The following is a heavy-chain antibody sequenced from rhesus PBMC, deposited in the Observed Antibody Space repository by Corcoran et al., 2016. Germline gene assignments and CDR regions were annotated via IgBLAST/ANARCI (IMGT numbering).Heavy chain of an antibody. J-gene: IGHJ4*01. V-gene: IGHV4-169*02. CDR1: GGSISSSY. CDR3: ASGPANFDY. CDR2: IYGSGSRT. Sequence: QLQLQESGPGLVKPSETLSVTCAVPGGSISSSYWSWVRQAPGKGLDWIGYIYGSGSRTNYNPSLKSRVTLSVDTSKNQFSLRLSSVTAADTAVYYCASGPANFDYWGQGVLVTVSS.